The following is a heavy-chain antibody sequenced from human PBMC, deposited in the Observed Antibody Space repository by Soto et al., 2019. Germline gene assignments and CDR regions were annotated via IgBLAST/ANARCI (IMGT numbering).Heavy chain of an antibody. CDR1: GYTFTGYY. CDR3: ARDSSGDYFDY. CDR2: INPNRGGT. V-gene: IGHV1-2*02. D-gene: IGHD6-19*01. Sequence: QVQLVQSGAEVKKPGASVKVSCKASGYTFTGYYMHWVRQAPGQGLEWMGWINPNRGGTNYAQKFRGRVTMTRDTSISTAYMELSRLRSDDTAVYYCARDSSGDYFDYWGQGTLVTVSS. J-gene: IGHJ4*02.